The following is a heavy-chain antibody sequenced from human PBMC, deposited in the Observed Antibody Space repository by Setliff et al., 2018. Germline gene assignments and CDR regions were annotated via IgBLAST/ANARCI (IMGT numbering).Heavy chain of an antibody. CDR3: ARHKSNGSGSYPSLYMDV. CDR2: IYTKGSI. V-gene: IGHV4-4*08. D-gene: IGHD3-10*01. J-gene: IGHJ6*03. CDR1: GGSMTDLF. Sequence: SETLSLTCSVAGGSMTDLFWHWIRQSPGKGLEWIGYIYTKGSINYNPSLRSRVTMSVDRSRNQFSLTLRSVTAADMAVYYCARHKSNGSGSYPSLYMDVWGKGIMVTVSS.